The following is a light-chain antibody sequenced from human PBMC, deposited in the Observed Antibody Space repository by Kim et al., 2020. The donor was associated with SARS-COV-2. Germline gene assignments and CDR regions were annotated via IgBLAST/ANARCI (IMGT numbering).Light chain of an antibody. Sequence: GKTLTISCTRSSGTFANNYVQWYQQRPGSSPTTVIFEDKQRHSGVPHRFSGSVDSASNSASLTISGLRPEDEADYYCQSYDGNTLVFGGGTQLTVL. CDR2: EDK. CDR3: QSYDGNTLV. J-gene: IGLJ3*02. V-gene: IGLV6-57*01. CDR1: SGTFANNY.